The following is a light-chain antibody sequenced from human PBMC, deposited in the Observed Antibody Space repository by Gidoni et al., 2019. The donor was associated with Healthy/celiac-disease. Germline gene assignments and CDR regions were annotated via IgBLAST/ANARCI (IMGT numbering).Light chain of an antibody. CDR1: QSVSSSY. V-gene: IGKV3-20*01. CDR3: QQYGSSLGWT. CDR2: GAS. J-gene: IGKJ1*01. Sequence: EIVLTQSPGTLSLSPGERATLACRASQSVSSSYFAWYQQKPGQAPRLLIYGASSRATGIPDRFSGSGSGTDFTLTISRLEPEDFAGYYCQQYGSSLGWTFGQGTKVEIK.